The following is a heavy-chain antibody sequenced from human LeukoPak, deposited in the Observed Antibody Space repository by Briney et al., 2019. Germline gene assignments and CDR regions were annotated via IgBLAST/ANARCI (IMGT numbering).Heavy chain of an antibody. Sequence: GGSLRLSCAASGFTFSSYAMSWVRQAPGKGLEWVSAISGSGGSPYYADSLKGRFTISRDNTKNALYLQRNSLRAEDTAVYYCAKEVGDIVVVVAATFDYWGQGTPVTVSS. CDR1: GFTFSSYA. CDR3: AKEVGDIVVVVAATFDY. J-gene: IGHJ4*02. V-gene: IGHV3-23*01. CDR2: ISGSGGSP. D-gene: IGHD2-15*01.